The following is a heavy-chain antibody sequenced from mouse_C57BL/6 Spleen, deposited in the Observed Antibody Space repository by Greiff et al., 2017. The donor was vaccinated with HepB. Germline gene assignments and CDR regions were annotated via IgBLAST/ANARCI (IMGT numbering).Heavy chain of an antibody. CDR1: GYSITSGYY. J-gene: IGHJ3*01. CDR2: ISYDGSN. CDR3: ARGVTWFAY. V-gene: IGHV3-6*01. Sequence: DVHLVESGPGLVKPSQSLSVTCSVTGYSITSGYYWNWIRQFPGNKLEWMGYISYDGSNNYNPSLKNRISITRDTSKNQFFLKLNSVTTEDTATYYCARGVTWFAYWGQGTLVTVSA.